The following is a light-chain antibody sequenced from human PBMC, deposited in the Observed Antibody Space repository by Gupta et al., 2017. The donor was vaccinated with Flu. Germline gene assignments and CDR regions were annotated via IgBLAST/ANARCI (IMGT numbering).Light chain of an antibody. Sequence: DIQMTQSPSSLSASVGDRVTITCRASQSISRYLNWYQHKPGKAPKLLIYGASSLQSGVPSSFSGGGSGTDFTLTINNLQPEDFATYDCQQSDSSPFTFGPGTKVDIK. CDR3: QQSDSSPFT. J-gene: IGKJ3*01. CDR2: GAS. CDR1: QSISRY. V-gene: IGKV1-39*01.